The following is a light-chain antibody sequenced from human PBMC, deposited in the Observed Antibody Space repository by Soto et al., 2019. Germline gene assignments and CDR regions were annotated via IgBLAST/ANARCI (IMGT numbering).Light chain of an antibody. Sequence: IVMTQSPATLSVSPGERATLSCRAGQTIYSNVAWYQQRPGQAPRLLIYDASTRATGMPGRFSGSGSGTEFTLTISSLQSEDFAVYYCQQYNNWPWTFGQGTKVDI. CDR3: QQYNNWPWT. V-gene: IGKV3-15*01. J-gene: IGKJ1*01. CDR2: DAS. CDR1: QTIYSN.